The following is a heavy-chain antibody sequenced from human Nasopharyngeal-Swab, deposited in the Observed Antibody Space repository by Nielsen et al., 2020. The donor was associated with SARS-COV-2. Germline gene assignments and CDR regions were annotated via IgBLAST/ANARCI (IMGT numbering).Heavy chain of an antibody. CDR2: IYYSGST. J-gene: IGHJ4*02. V-gene: IGHV4-59*08. CDR3: AILFSYGYPPNFDY. CDR1: GGSISSYY. Sequence: SETLSLTCTVSGGSISSYYWSWIRQPPGKGLEWIGYIYYSGSTNYNPSLKSRVTISVDTSKNQFSLKLSSVTDADTAVYYCAILFSYGYPPNFDYWGQGTLVTVSS. D-gene: IGHD5-18*01.